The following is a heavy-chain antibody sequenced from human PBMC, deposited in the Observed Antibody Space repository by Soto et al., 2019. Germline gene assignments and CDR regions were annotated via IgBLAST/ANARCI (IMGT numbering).Heavy chain of an antibody. CDR1: GFTFNNYA. Sequence: EVQLLESGGGLLQPEGSLRLSCSASGFTFNNYAMAWVRQAPGEGLEWVSGISGSGATPYYADSVKGRFTISRDNSKNTLFLQMNSLSAEDTAVYFCAKAGYCTGVSCYFYYFDSWGQGTLVTVSS. V-gene: IGHV3-23*01. D-gene: IGHD2-15*01. J-gene: IGHJ4*02. CDR3: AKAGYCTGVSCYFYYFDS. CDR2: ISGSGATP.